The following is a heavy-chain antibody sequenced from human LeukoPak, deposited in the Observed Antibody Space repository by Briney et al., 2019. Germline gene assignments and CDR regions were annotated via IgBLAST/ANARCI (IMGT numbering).Heavy chain of an antibody. Sequence: GGSLRLSCAASGFTFSSYGMHWVRQAPGKGLEWVAFIRYDGSNKYYAGSVRGRFTISRDNSKNTLYLQMNSLRTEDTAIYYCTKYRSGNFDYYPDLDSWGQGILVTVSS. V-gene: IGHV3-30*02. J-gene: IGHJ4*02. CDR3: TKYRSGNFDYYPDLDS. CDR1: GFTFSSYG. CDR2: IRYDGSNK. D-gene: IGHD3-9*01.